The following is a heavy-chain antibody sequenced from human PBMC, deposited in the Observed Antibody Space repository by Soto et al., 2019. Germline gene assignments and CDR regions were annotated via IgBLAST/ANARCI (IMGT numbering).Heavy chain of an antibody. J-gene: IGHJ4*02. CDR2: IDPSDSYT. V-gene: IGHV5-10-1*01. Sequence: PGESLKISCKGSGYSFTSYWISWVRQMPGKGLEWMGRIDPSDSYTNYSPSFQGHVTISADKSISTAYLQWSSLKASDTAMYYCASDPQDCSGGSCLDYWGQGTLVTVSS. CDR3: ASDPQDCSGGSCLDY. D-gene: IGHD2-15*01. CDR1: GYSFTSYW.